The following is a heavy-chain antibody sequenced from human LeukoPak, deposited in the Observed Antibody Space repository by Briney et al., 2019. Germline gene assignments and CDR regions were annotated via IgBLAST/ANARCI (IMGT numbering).Heavy chain of an antibody. V-gene: IGHV3-30*02. CDR3: ASGLYSSSSRDY. J-gene: IGHJ4*02. CDR2: IRYDGSNK. CDR1: GFTFSSYG. Sequence: PGRSLRLSCAASGFTFSSYGMHWVRQAPGKGLEWVAFIRYDGSNKYYADSVKGRFTISRDNSKNTLYLQMNSLRAEDTAVYYCASGLYSSSSRDYWGQGTLVTVSS. D-gene: IGHD6-6*01.